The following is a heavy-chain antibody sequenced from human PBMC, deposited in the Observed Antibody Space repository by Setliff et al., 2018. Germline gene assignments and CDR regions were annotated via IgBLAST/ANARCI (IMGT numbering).Heavy chain of an antibody. CDR1: GYTFTDYG. D-gene: IGHD2-8*01. V-gene: IGHV1-18*01. Sequence: ASVKVSCKASGYTFTDYGVTWVRQAPGQGLEWVGWISPYSGNTYYAPKFQGRITMTTDTSTTTAYMELRGLRSDDTAVYYCLRLVRYCTKIACQATSGDEVWGLGTLVTVSS. J-gene: IGHJ4*02. CDR2: ISPYSGNT. CDR3: LRLVRYCTKIACQATSGDEV.